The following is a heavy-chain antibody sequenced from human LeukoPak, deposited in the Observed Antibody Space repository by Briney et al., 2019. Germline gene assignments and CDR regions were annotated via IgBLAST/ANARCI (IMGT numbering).Heavy chain of an antibody. CDR2: IKEYEGD. V-gene: IGHV3-7*01. CDR1: GFTFSDYY. Sequence: GGSLRLSCAASGFTFSDYYMSWIRQAPGKGLEWVAHIKEYEGDFYLDSVRGRFTASRDNALNSVYLQMNSLRADDTAVYYCARWRGAQSEFDYWGQGALVTVSS. CDR3: ARWRGAQSEFDY. D-gene: IGHD1-26*01. J-gene: IGHJ4*02.